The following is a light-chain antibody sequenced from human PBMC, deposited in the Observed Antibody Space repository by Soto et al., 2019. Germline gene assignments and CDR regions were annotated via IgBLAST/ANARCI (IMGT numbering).Light chain of an antibody. V-gene: IGLV2-14*03. CDR1: RTDGDGHDY. CDR3: TSYTASSPFYV. CDR2: GVY. J-gene: IGLJ1*01. Sequence: SYLTQPASVSGSPGQSIAISCIGVRTDGDGHDYVSWYQQHPGQAPQLIIYGVYNRPSGVSDRFSGSKSGNTASLVISGLQAEHEADYFCTSYTASSPFYVFGAGTKLTV.